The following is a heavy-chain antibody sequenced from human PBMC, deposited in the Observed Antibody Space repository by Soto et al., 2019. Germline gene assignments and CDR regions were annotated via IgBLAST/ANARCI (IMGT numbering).Heavy chain of an antibody. V-gene: IGHV3-53*01. CDR3: ARTTVVTPQDYYYYYGMDV. CDR1: GFTVSSNY. CDR2: IYSGGST. D-gene: IGHD4-17*01. Sequence: EVQLVESGGGLIQPGGSLRLSCAASGFTVSSNYMSWVRQAPGKGLEWVSVIYSGGSTYYADSVKGRFTISRDNSKNTLYLQMNSLRAEDTAVYYCARTTVVTPQDYYYYYGMDVWGQGTTVTVSS. J-gene: IGHJ6*02.